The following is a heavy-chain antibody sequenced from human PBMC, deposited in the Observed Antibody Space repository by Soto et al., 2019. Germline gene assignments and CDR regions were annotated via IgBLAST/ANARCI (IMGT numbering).Heavy chain of an antibody. CDR2: ISDSSNYI. CDR1: GFTFSDYY. D-gene: IGHD4-17*01. CDR3: ARVLGRNNNYGDRIADS. V-gene: IGHV3-11*05. Sequence: QVQLVESGGGLVKPGESLRLSCVASGFTFSDYYMSWIRQSPGKGLEWLSCISDSSNYIQYADSVKGRFTISRDNANNSLFLQMNSLRAEDTAVYYCARVLGRNNNYGDRIADSWGQGTLVTVSS. J-gene: IGHJ4*02.